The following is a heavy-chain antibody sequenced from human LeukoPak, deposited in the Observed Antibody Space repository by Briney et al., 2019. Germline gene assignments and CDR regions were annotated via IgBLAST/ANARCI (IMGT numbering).Heavy chain of an antibody. CDR2: IYHSGST. V-gene: IGHV4-4*02. J-gene: IGHJ4*02. Sequence: SETLSLTCAVSGGSISSSNWWSWVRQPPGKGLEWIGEIYHSGSTNYNPSLKSRVTISVDKSKNQFSLKLSSVTAADTAVYYCARVHYYDSSGYYSLAYYFDYWGQGTLVTVSS. CDR3: ARVHYYDSSGYYSLAYYFDY. CDR1: GGSISSSNW. D-gene: IGHD3-22*01.